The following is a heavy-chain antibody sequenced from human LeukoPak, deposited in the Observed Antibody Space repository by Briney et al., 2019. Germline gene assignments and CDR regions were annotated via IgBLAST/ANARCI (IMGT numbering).Heavy chain of an antibody. D-gene: IGHD6-13*01. Sequence: GGSLRLSCAASGFTFRSYAMSWVRQAPGKGLEWVSAVTDSGGWTYYAGSVKGRFTIPRDNSKNTLYLQMNSLRAEDTAVYYCAKDSSSWSDYYYYYGMDVWGQGTTVTVSS. CDR2: VTDSGGWT. CDR1: GFTFRSYA. CDR3: AKDSSSWSDYYYYYGMDV. J-gene: IGHJ6*02. V-gene: IGHV3-23*01.